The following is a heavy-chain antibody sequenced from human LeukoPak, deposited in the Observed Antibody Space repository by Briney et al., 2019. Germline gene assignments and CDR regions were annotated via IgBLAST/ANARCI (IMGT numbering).Heavy chain of an antibody. CDR2: ISSDGSST. J-gene: IGHJ4*02. V-gene: IGHV3-74*01. Sequence: GGSLRLSCEASGFTFSSYWMHWVRQAPGKGLVWVSRISSDGSSTDYADSVKGRFTIFRDNAKNTLYLQMNSLRVEDMAVYYCARAWKTSGDYWGQGTQVTVSS. CDR3: ARAWKTSGDY. CDR1: GFTFSSYW. D-gene: IGHD1-1*01.